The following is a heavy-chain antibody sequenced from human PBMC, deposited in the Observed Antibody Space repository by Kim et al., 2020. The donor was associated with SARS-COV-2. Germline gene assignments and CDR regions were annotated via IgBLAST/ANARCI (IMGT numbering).Heavy chain of an antibody. V-gene: IGHV4-31*03. D-gene: IGHD4-4*01. Sequence: SETLSLTCTVSGGSISSGGYYWSWIRQHPGKGLEWIGYIYYSGSTYYNPSLKSRVTISVDTSKNQFSLKLSSVTAADTAVYYCARGSNYPNYYYMDVWGKGTTVTVSS. CDR2: IYYSGST. CDR1: GGSISSGGYY. J-gene: IGHJ6*03. CDR3: ARGSNYPNYYYMDV.